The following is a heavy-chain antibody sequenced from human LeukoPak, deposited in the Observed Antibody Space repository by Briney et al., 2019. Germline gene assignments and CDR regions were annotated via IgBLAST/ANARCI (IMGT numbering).Heavy chain of an antibody. CDR3: ARTDRYYYYGMDV. Sequence: ASVRVSCKASGYTFTGYYMHWVRQAPGQGLEWMGWINPNSGGTNYAQKFQGRVTMTRDTSISTAYMELSRLRSDDTAVYYCARTDRYYYYGMDVWGQGTTVTVSS. J-gene: IGHJ6*02. CDR2: INPNSGGT. CDR1: GYTFTGYY. V-gene: IGHV1-2*02. D-gene: IGHD1-14*01.